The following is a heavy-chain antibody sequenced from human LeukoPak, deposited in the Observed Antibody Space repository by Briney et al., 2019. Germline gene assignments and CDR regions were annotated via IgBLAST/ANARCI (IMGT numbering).Heavy chain of an antibody. CDR2: ILYEGSNK. CDR1: VLTFSIYA. V-gene: IGHV3-30-3*01. D-gene: IGHD4-17*01. Sequence: GGSLRLSCAPSVLTFSIYAAQWVRQAPDKGLEWVAFILYEGSNKYYTHSEKARYTISRDDSANTLYLQMDSLRAEDTAVYYCARGGPDYGDYEWFDPWGQGTLVTVSS. CDR3: ARGGPDYGDYEWFDP. J-gene: IGHJ5*02.